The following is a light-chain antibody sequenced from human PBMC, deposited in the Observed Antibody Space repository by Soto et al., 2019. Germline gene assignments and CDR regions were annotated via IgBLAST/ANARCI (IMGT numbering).Light chain of an antibody. Sequence: QSVLTQPASVSGSPGQSITISCTGTSSDVGGYNYVSWYQQHPGKAPKLMIYDVSIRPSGVSNRFSGSKSGNTASLTISGLQAEDEADYYCRSYTSSSTYVFGPGTKVTVL. CDR1: SSDVGGYNY. CDR2: DVS. J-gene: IGLJ1*01. CDR3: RSYTSSSTYV. V-gene: IGLV2-14*01.